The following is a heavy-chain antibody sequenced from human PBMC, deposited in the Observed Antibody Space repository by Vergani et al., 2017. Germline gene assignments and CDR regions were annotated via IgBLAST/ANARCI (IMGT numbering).Heavy chain of an antibody. Sequence: QVQVVQSGAEVKKSGASVKVSCKTSGYTFSNYYMHWVRQAPGQGLEWMGIINPSGGHTNYAQKFQGRVTITADESTSTAYMELSSLRSEDTAVYYCAREGGAVVTPMPYYYYYMDVWGKXP. CDR1: GYTFSNYY. CDR2: INPSGGHT. D-gene: IGHD4-23*01. CDR3: AREGGAVVTPMPYYYYYMDV. V-gene: IGHV1-46*01. J-gene: IGHJ6*03.